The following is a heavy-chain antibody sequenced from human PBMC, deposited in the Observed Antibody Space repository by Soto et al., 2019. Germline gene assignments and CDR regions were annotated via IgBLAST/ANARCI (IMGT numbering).Heavy chain of an antibody. D-gene: IGHD6-13*01. CDR3: ARDIAAGGGYSYYGMDV. CDR1: GGSISSGGYY. CDR2: IYYSGST. Sequence: QVQLQESGPGLVKPSQTLSLTCTVSGGSISSGGYYWSWIRQHPGKGLEWIGYIYYSGSTYYNPSLKSRVTLAVGTSKNQFSLKLSSVTAVETAVYYCARDIAAGGGYSYYGMDVWGQGTTVTVSS. V-gene: IGHV4-31*03. J-gene: IGHJ6*02.